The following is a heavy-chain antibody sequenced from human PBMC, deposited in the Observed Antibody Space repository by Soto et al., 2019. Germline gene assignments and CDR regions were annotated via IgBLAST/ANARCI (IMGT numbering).Heavy chain of an antibody. CDR3: AKEVWELLGTYYFDY. CDR1: GFTFSSYG. J-gene: IGHJ4*02. Sequence: GGSLRLSCAASGFTFSSYGMHWVRQAPGKGLEWVAVISYDGSNKYYADSVKGRFTISRDNSKNTLYLQMNSLRAEDTAVYYCAKEVWELLGTYYFDYWGQGTLVTVSS. CDR2: ISYDGSNK. V-gene: IGHV3-30*18. D-gene: IGHD1-26*01.